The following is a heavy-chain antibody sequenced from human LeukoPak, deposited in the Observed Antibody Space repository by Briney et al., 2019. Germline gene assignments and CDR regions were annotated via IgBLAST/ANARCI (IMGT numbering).Heavy chain of an antibody. CDR1: GFTFSSYG. Sequence: PRGSLRLSCGASGFTFSSYGMHWVRQAPGKGLEWVAVISYDGSNKYYADSVKGRFTISRDNSKNTLYLQMNGLRPEDTAVYYCAKGYYDFWREEDFFDYWGQGTLVTVSS. J-gene: IGHJ4*02. V-gene: IGHV3-30*18. CDR3: AKGYYDFWREEDFFDY. CDR2: ISYDGSNK. D-gene: IGHD3-3*01.